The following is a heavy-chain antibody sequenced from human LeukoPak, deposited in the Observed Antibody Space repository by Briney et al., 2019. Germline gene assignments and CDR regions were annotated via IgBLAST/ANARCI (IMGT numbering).Heavy chain of an antibody. Sequence: SETLSLTCTVSGGSISSGGYYWSWIRQRPGKGLEWIGYIYYSGSTYYNPSLKSRVTISVDTSKNQFSLKLSSVTAADTAVYYCARRGYSYGPSYYFDYWGQGTLVTVSS. CDR1: GGSISSGGYY. CDR2: IYYSGST. V-gene: IGHV4-31*03. CDR3: ARRGYSYGPSYYFDY. D-gene: IGHD5-18*01. J-gene: IGHJ4*02.